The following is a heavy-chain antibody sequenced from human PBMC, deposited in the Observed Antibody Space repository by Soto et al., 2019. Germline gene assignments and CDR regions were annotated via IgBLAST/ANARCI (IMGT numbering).Heavy chain of an antibody. J-gene: IGHJ4*02. Sequence: GGSLRLSCAASGFTFSGYWMTWVRQAPGKGLEWVANINQDGSDKYYVDSVKGRFTISRDNAKNSLYLQMNSLRAEDTAVYYCARSAPMILLDYWGQGTLVTVSS. D-gene: IGHD3-22*01. CDR2: INQDGSDK. CDR1: GFTFSGYW. V-gene: IGHV3-7*05. CDR3: ARSAPMILLDY.